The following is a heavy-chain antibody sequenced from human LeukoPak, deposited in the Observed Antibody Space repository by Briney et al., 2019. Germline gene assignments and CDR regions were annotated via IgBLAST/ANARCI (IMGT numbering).Heavy chain of an antibody. CDR1: GFTFSDYY. CDR2: INNGGDMI. V-gene: IGHV3-11*01. D-gene: IGHD6-19*01. J-gene: IGHJ4*02. Sequence: PGGSLRLSCAASGFTFSDYYMSWIRQAPGKGLEWVSYINNGGDMILYGDSVKGRFTISRDNARKSLYLQMNSLRDEDTAVYYCARAAYRGGWYRGFYDFWGQGALVTVSS. CDR3: ARAAYRGGWYRGFYDF.